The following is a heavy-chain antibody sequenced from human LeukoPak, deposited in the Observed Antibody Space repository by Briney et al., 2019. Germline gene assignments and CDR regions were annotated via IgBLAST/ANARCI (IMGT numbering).Heavy chain of an antibody. CDR2: IFSNDEK. CDR3: VRIHPMITFGGVIATLAFDI. J-gene: IGHJ3*02. CDR1: GFSLTNARMG. V-gene: IGHV2-26*01. D-gene: IGHD3-16*02. Sequence: ESGPVLVKPTETPTLTCTVPGFSLTNARMGVSWIRQHPGKALEWLAQIFSNDEKFYSTSLKRRLTVSKDTSKRQVVLTMTNMDPVDTATYYCVRIHPMITFGGVIATLAFDIWGQGRMVTVSS.